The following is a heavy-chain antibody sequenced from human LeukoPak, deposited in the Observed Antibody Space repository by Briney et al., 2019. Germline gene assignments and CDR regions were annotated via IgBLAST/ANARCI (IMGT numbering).Heavy chain of an antibody. Sequence: GSLRLSCAASGFTFSTFVIHWVRQAPGKGLEWVALIWYDGTNKYYSDSVKGRFTISRDNCRKTLYLQMNSLRAEDTAVYYCAXXXXXYDSSGLDYWGQGTLVTVSS. J-gene: IGHJ4*02. CDR3: AXXXXXYDSSGLDY. CDR1: GFTFSTFV. CDR2: IWYDGTNK. D-gene: IGHD3-22*01. V-gene: IGHV3-33*01.